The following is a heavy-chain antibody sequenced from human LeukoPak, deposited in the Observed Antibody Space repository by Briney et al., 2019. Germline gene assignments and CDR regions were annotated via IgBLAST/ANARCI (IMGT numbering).Heavy chain of an antibody. V-gene: IGHV1-69*13. CDR3: ASQPLVSGGVAVTGSLGGDYYMDV. D-gene: IGHD6-19*01. J-gene: IGHJ6*03. Sequence: ASVKVSCKASGVTFESFAINWVRQAPGQGLEWMGGLIPMFITPNYAQKFQGRVTITADESTGTAYMHLSSLTSEDTAVYYCASQPLVSGGVAVTGSLGGDYYMDVWGEGTAVTVSS. CDR1: GVTFESFA. CDR2: LIPMFITP.